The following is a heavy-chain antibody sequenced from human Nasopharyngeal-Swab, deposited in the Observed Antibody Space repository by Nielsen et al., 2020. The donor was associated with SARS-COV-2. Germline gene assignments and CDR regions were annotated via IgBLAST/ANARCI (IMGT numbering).Heavy chain of an antibody. Sequence: WIRQPPGKGPEWIGEINHSGSTNYNPSLKSRVTISVDTSKNQFSLKLSSVTAADTAVYYCAREGRIIQLWSGGFDPWGQGTLVTVSS. CDR3: AREGRIIQLWSGGFDP. D-gene: IGHD5-18*01. CDR2: INHSGST. J-gene: IGHJ5*02. V-gene: IGHV4-34*01.